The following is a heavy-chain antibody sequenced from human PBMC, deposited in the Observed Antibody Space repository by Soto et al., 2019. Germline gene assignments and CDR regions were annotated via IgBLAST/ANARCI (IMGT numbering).Heavy chain of an antibody. CDR2: ISAYNGNT. D-gene: IGHD3-22*01. J-gene: IGHJ5*02. V-gene: IGHV1-18*04. Sequence: EASVKVSCKASGYTFTSYGISWVRQAPGQGLEWMGWISAYNGNTNYAQKLQGRVTMTTDTSTSTAYMELRSLRSDDTAVYYCAIYDSTTKFDPWGQGTLVTVSS. CDR3: AIYDSTTKFDP. CDR1: GYTFTSYG.